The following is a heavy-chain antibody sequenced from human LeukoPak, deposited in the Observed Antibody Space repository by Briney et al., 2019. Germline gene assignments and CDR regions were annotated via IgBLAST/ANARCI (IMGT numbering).Heavy chain of an antibody. V-gene: IGHV3-21*01. CDR2: ISSSSSYI. CDR1: GFTFSSYS. CDR3: ARDHDWLFDY. Sequence: GESLRLSCAASGFTFSSYSMNWVRQAPGKGLEWVSSISSSSSYIYYADSVKGRFTISRDNAKNSLYLQMNSLRAEDTAVYYCARDHDWLFDYWGQGTLVTVSS. D-gene: IGHD3-9*01. J-gene: IGHJ4*02.